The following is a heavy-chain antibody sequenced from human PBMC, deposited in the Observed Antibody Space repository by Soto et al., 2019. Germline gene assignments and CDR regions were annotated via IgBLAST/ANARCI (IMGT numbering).Heavy chain of an antibody. CDR3: ARGQRFSDWFDP. D-gene: IGHD3-3*01. CDR1: GGAIGSHY. J-gene: IGHJ5*02. V-gene: IGHV4-4*07. Sequence: LSLTCTISGGAIGSHYWTWIRQPAGKGLEWIGRIYSSGSTQYNPSLQSRVTMSLDTSKNQFSLRLESVTAADTAVYYCARGQRFSDWFDPWGQGTLVTVSS. CDR2: IYSSGST.